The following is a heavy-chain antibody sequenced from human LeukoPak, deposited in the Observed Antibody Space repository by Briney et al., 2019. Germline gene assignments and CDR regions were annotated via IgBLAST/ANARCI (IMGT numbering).Heavy chain of an antibody. J-gene: IGHJ4*02. Sequence: GGSLRLSCAASGFTFSSYAMSWVRQAPGKGLQWVSSISNSDSSTYYAASVKGRFTISRDNSKNTLYLQMNSLRAEDTAVYYCAKSGDGSYYSRADCWGQGTLVTVSS. D-gene: IGHD2-15*01. CDR3: AKSGDGSYYSRADC. V-gene: IGHV3-23*01. CDR2: ISNSDSST. CDR1: GFTFSSYA.